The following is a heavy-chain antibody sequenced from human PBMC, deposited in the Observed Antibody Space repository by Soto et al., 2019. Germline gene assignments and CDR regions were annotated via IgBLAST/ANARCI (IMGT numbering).Heavy chain of an antibody. Sequence: QVQLVESGGGVVQPGRSLRLSCAASGFTFSSYGMHWVRKAPGKGLEWVAVISYDGSNKYYADSVKGRFTISRDNSKNTLYLQMNSLRAEDTAVYYCAKRGTSSLYYGMDVWGQGTTVTVSS. CDR3: AKRGTSSLYYGMDV. V-gene: IGHV3-30*18. J-gene: IGHJ6*02. CDR1: GFTFSSYG. CDR2: ISYDGSNK. D-gene: IGHD2-15*01.